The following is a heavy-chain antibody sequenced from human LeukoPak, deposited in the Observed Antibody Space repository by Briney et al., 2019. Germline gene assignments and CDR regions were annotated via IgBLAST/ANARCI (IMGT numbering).Heavy chain of an antibody. V-gene: IGHV3-30-3*01. CDR3: ARSGGLQKFDY. CDR2: ISYDGNTI. CDR1: EFTFSNYA. D-gene: IGHD4-11*01. J-gene: IGHJ4*02. Sequence: QSGRSLRLSCAASEFTFSNYALHWVRQAPGKGLQWVAVISYDGNTIHYADSVKGRFIISRDTSKNTLYLQMNSLRAEDTAVYYCARSGGLQKFDYWGQGTLVTVSS.